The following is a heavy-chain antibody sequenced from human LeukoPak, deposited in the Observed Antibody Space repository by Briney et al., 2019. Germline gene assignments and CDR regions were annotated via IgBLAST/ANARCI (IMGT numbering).Heavy chain of an antibody. Sequence: GGSLRLSCVASGFTFSDYFMSWIRQAPGKGLEWLSFVNSEGNNIYYADSVKGRFTISRDNAENSLYLQMNSLRVEDTAVYYCARAPTVLVGYCSSSSCQADYWGQGTLVTVSS. CDR2: VNSEGNNI. V-gene: IGHV3-11*04. J-gene: IGHJ4*02. CDR1: GFTFSDYF. D-gene: IGHD2-2*01. CDR3: ARAPTVLVGYCSSSSCQADY.